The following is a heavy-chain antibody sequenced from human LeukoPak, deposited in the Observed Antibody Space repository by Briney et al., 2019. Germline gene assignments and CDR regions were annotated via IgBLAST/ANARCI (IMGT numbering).Heavy chain of an antibody. CDR1: VGSFSGYY. Sequence: SETLSLTCAVYVGSFSGYYWSWIRQPPGKGLEWIGEINHSGSTNYNSSLKSRVTISVDTSKNQFSLKLSSVTAADTAVYYCARGYYGSGSHCCHMDVWGKGTAITVS. V-gene: IGHV4-34*01. CDR2: INHSGST. D-gene: IGHD3-10*01. CDR3: ARGYYGSGSHCCHMDV. J-gene: IGHJ6*03.